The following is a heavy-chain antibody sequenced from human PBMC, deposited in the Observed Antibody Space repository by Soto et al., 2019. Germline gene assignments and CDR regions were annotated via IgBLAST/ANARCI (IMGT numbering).Heavy chain of an antibody. V-gene: IGHV1-69*12. J-gene: IGHJ4*02. D-gene: IGHD2-15*01. Sequence: QVQLVQSGAEVRQPASSVKVSCKTSGGTFSSYAISWVRQAPGQGLEWMGGIVPIVDTSTYAQKVQGRVTXXAXQSTSTVYMELSSLRSAATAVYYCVRVVAIPGSPDNWGQGTLVTVSS. CDR1: GGTFSSYA. CDR2: IVPIVDTS. CDR3: VRVVAIPGSPDN.